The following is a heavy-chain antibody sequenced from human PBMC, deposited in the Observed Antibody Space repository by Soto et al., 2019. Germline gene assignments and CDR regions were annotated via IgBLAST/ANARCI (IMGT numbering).Heavy chain of an antibody. CDR1: GFTFSSYA. CDR2: ITGSGGTT. CDR3: AKSRQRATIFGVVINGFDY. V-gene: IGHV3-23*01. D-gene: IGHD3-3*01. Sequence: GGSLRLSCAASGFTFSSYAMNWVRQAPGKGLEWVSTITGSGGTTYYADSVKGRFTISRDIRKNMVYLQMDNLRADDTAVYFCAKSRQRATIFGVVINGFDYWGQGTLVTVSS. J-gene: IGHJ4*02.